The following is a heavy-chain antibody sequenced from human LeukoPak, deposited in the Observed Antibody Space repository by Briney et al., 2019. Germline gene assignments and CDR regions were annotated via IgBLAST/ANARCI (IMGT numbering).Heavy chain of an antibody. D-gene: IGHD6-13*01. V-gene: IGHV3-33*01. CDR1: GFTFSSYG. CDR3: ARIEGGIAAAGTMYY. J-gene: IGHJ4*02. Sequence: PGGSLRLSCAASGFTFSSYGMHWVRQAPGKGLEGVAGIWYDGSNKYYADSVKGRFTISRDNSKNTLYLQMNSLRAEDTAVYYCARIEGGIAAAGTMYYWGQGTLVTISS. CDR2: IWYDGSNK.